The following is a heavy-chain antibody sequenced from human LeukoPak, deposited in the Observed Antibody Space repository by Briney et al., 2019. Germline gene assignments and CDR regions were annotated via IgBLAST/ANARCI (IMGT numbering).Heavy chain of an antibody. J-gene: IGHJ3*02. CDR2: IKDDGREK. V-gene: IGHV3-7*03. Sequence: PGGSLRLSCAVSGFTFSRYWMTWVRQAPGKGLEWVANIKDDGREKYYVDSVKGRFTISRDNAKNSLYLQMNSLRVEDTAVYYCAREPSAFDIWGQGTMVTVSS. CDR3: AREPSAFDI. CDR1: GFTFSRYW.